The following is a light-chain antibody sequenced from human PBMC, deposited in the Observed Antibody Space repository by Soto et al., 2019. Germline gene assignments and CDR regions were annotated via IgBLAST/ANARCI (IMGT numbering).Light chain of an antibody. CDR1: ENIGVW. CDR3: QKYGSSPLWT. J-gene: IGKJ1*01. V-gene: IGKV1-5*03. Sequence: GDRVTITCRASENIGVWLAWYQQKPGKAPKLLIYKASSLQSGVPSRFSGGGSGTDFTLTISRLEPEDFAVYYCQKYGSSPLWTFGQGTKVDIK. CDR2: KAS.